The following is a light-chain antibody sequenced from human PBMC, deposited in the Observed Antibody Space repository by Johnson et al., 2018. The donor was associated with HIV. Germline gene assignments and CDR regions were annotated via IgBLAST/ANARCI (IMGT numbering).Light chain of an antibody. CDR2: QDS. CDR1: KLGDKY. V-gene: IGLV3-1*01. CDR3: GTWDSRRGV. Sequence: VLTQPPSVSVSPGQTASIPCSGAKLGDKYACWYQQKPGQSPVLVIYQDSKRPSGIPDRFSGSKSGASATLGITGLQPGDEADYYCGTWDSRRGVFGTGTKVTVL. J-gene: IGLJ1*01.